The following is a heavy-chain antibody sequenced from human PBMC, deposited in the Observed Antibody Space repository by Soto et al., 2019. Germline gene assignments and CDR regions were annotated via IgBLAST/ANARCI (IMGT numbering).Heavy chain of an antibody. D-gene: IGHD3-22*01. Sequence: SVKVSCKASGGTFSSYAISWVRQAPGQGLEWMGGIIPIFGTANYAQKFQGRVTITADESTSTAYMELSSLRSEDTAVYYCATYYYDSSGYYYGPFDYWGQGTQVTVPS. CDR1: GGTFSSYA. J-gene: IGHJ4*02. CDR2: IIPIFGTA. CDR3: ATYYYDSSGYYYGPFDY. V-gene: IGHV1-69*13.